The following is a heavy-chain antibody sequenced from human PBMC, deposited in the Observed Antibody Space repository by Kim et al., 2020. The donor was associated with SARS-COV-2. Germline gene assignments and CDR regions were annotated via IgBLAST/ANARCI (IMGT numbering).Heavy chain of an antibody. Sequence: SVKGRFTISRDNSKNSLYLQMNSLGGEDTAVYYCAKDTYNSPAVADSDYWGQGALVTVSS. D-gene: IGHD6-19*01. V-gene: IGHV3-23*01. CDR3: AKDTYNSPAVADSDY. J-gene: IGHJ4*02.